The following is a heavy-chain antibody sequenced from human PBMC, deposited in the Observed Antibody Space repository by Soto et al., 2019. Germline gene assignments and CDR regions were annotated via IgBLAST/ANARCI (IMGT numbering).Heavy chain of an antibody. CDR2: MNPNSGNT. J-gene: IGHJ6*02. CDR3: ARGGEYQYLCADYYYYGMDV. Sequence: GASVKVSCKASGYTFTSYDINWVRQATGQGLEWMGWMNPNSGNTGYAQKFQGRVTMTSNTSISTAYMELSSLRSEDTAVYYCARGGEYQYLCADYYYYGMDVWGQGGRVTVSS. V-gene: IGHV1-8*01. D-gene: IGHD2-2*01. CDR1: GYTFTSYD.